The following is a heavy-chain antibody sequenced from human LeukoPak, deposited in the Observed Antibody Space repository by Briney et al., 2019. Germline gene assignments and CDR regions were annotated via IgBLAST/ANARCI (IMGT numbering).Heavy chain of an antibody. CDR1: GFTFSSYW. D-gene: IGHD6-19*01. J-gene: IGHJ5*02. CDR3: AKDPRYSSGYRKDWFDP. Sequence: GGSLRLSCAASGFTFSSYWMTWVRQGPGKGLEWVANIKPDGSLIYYVDSVKGRFTISRDNAKNSLYLQMNSLRAEDTAVYYCAKDPRYSSGYRKDWFDPWGQGTLVTVSS. CDR2: IKPDGSLI. V-gene: IGHV3-7*03.